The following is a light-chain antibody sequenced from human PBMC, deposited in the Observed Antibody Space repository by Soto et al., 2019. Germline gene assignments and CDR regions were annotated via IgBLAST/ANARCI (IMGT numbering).Light chain of an antibody. Sequence: QSVLTQPASVSGSPGQSITIACTGTNRDVGSYNLVSWYQQRPGEAPKLIISEVRNRPSLISYRFTGSKSGNTDPLTISGLQAEDETDNYCSSYTTSTALVFGGGTKLSVL. V-gene: IGLV2-14*01. CDR2: EVR. J-gene: IGLJ3*02. CDR3: SSYTTSTALV. CDR1: NRDVGSYNL.